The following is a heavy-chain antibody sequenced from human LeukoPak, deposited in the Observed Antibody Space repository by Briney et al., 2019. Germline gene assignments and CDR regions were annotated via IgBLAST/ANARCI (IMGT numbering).Heavy chain of an antibody. D-gene: IGHD2-8*01. Sequence: ASGKVSCKASGYSFRDYWMHWVRQAPGQGLEWMGWIDPKTGNQNYAQKFQGRVTMTSDTSITTFYMELSRLTSDDTAVYYCARGGFHHGFDFWGQGTVVTVSS. CDR2: IDPKTGNQ. CDR3: ARGGFHHGFDF. V-gene: IGHV1-2*02. CDR1: GYSFRDYW. J-gene: IGHJ4*02.